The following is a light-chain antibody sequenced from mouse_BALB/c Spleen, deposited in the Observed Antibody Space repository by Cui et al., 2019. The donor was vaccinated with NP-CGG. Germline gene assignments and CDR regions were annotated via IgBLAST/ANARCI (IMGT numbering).Light chain of an antibody. CDR2: GTN. CDR3: ALWYSNHWV. J-gene: IGLJ1*01. CDR1: IGAVTTSNY. V-gene: IGLV1*01. Sequence: QAFVPQESALTQSPGETVTLPCRSSIGAVTTSNYANWAQEKTDHLFTGLIGGTNNRVPGVPARFSGSLIGDKAALTITGAQTEDEAIYFCALWYSNHWVFGGGTKLTVL.